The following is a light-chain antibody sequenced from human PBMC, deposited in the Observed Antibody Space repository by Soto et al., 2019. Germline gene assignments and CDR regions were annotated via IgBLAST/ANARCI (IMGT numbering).Light chain of an antibody. J-gene: IGKJ1*01. CDR1: QSVSSTY. Sequence: EIVMTQSPATLSVSPGERVTLSCRASQSVSSTYLIWYQQKPGQAPRLLIYGASNRATGIPDRFSGSGSGTDFTLTISRLEPEDFAVYYCQQYGSSGTFGQGTKVDIK. CDR3: QQYGSSGT. V-gene: IGKV3-20*01. CDR2: GAS.